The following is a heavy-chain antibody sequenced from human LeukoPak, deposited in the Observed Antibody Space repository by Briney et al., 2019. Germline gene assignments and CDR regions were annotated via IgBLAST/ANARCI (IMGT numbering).Heavy chain of an antibody. J-gene: IGHJ3*02. Sequence: SSETLSLTCAVSGGSISSSNWWSWVRQPPGKGLEWIGEIYHSGSTNYNPSLKSRVTISVDKSKNQFSLKLSSVTAADTAVYYCARSSQLLDDAFDIWGQGTMVTVSS. CDR2: IYHSGST. V-gene: IGHV4-4*02. CDR3: ARSSQLLDDAFDI. CDR1: GGSISSSNW. D-gene: IGHD1-26*01.